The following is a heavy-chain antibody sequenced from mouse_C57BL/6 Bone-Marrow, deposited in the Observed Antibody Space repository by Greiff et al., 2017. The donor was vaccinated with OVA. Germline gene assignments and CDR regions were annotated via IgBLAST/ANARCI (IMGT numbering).Heavy chain of an antibody. CDR3: ARDYYYGTPYYYAMDY. D-gene: IGHD1-1*01. CDR1: GYTFTSYW. V-gene: IGHV1-50*01. J-gene: IGHJ4*01. Sequence: VQLQQPGAELVKPGASVKLSCKASGYTFTSYWMQWVKQRPGQGLEWIGEIDPSDSYTNYNQKFKGKATLTVDTSSSTAYMQLSSLTSEDSAVYYCARDYYYGTPYYYAMDYWGQGTSVTVSS. CDR2: IDPSDSYT.